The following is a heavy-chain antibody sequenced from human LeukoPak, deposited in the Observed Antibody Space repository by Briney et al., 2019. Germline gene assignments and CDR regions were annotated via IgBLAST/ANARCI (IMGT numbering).Heavy chain of an antibody. CDR3: ARGRGVYDSSGYYYGYYYYYMDV. Sequence: PSETLSLTCTVYGGSFSGYYWSWIRQPPGKGLEWIGEINHSGSTNYNPSLKSRVTILVDTSKNQFSLKLSSVTAADTAVYYCARGRGVYDSSGYYYGYYYYYMDVWGKGTTVTVSS. J-gene: IGHJ6*03. CDR1: GGSFSGYY. D-gene: IGHD3-22*01. CDR2: INHSGST. V-gene: IGHV4-34*01.